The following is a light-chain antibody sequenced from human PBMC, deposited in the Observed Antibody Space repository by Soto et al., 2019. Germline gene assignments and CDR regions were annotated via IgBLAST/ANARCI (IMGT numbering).Light chain of an antibody. J-gene: IGKJ2*01. CDR1: QGISNY. CDR2: DAS. V-gene: IGKV1-33*01. Sequence: DVQMTQSPASLSASAGDRVTITCQASQGISNYLNWYQQKPGKAPKLLIFDASNLETGVPSRFGGSGSGTDFSFSISSLQPEDIATDYCQQYDNLPYTFGQGTKLEIK. CDR3: QQYDNLPYT.